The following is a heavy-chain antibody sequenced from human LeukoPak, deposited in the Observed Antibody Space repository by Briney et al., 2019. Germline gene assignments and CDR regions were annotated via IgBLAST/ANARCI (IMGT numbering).Heavy chain of an antibody. D-gene: IGHD6-19*01. Sequence: VGSLRPSCAASGFTFSSYGMHWVPQAPGKGLEWGAVISYDGSNKYYADSVKGRFTISRDNSKNTLYLQMNSLRAEDTAVYYCAKGELSSGYFDYWGQGTLVTVSS. V-gene: IGHV3-30*18. J-gene: IGHJ4*02. CDR2: ISYDGSNK. CDR1: GFTFSSYG. CDR3: AKGELSSGYFDY.